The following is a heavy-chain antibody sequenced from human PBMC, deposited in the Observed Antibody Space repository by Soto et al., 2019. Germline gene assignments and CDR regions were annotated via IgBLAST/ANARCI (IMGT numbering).Heavy chain of an antibody. Sequence: QVQLVQSGAEVKKPGASVKVSCKASGYTFTSYGISWVRQAPGQGLEWMGWISAYNGNTNYAQKLQGRATMTTDSTTSTAYIELRSLKSDDTAGYYCARNPGFRSDYWAQGTLVTVSS. CDR1: GYTFTSYG. CDR3: ARNPGFRSDY. J-gene: IGHJ4*02. V-gene: IGHV1-18*01. D-gene: IGHD3-9*01. CDR2: ISAYNGNT.